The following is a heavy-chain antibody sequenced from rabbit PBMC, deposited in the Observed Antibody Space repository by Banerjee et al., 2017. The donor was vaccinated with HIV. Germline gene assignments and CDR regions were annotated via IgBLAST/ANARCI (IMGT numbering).Heavy chain of an antibody. CDR2: IGTGSSGST. CDR3: ARDLAGVIGWNFNL. Sequence: QEQLEESGGDLVKPEGSLTLTCTASGFSFSSSYYMCWVRQAPGKGLEWIGCIGTGSSGSTWYASWAKGRFTISKTSSTTVTLQMTSLTAADTATYFCARDLAGVIGWNFNLWGPGTLVTVS. J-gene: IGHJ4*01. V-gene: IGHV1S45*01. CDR1: GFSFSSSYY. D-gene: IGHD4-1*01.